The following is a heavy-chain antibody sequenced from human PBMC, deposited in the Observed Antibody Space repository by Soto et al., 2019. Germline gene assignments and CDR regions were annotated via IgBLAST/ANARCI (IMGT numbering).Heavy chain of an antibody. CDR1: GFTFSSYW. CDR3: ASFLRSGSYGGRVFDY. D-gene: IGHD3-10*01. Sequence: GGSLRLSCAASGFTFSSYWMHWVRQAPGKGLVWVSRINSDVSSTSYADSVKGRFTISRDNAKNTLYLQMNSLRAEDTAVYYCASFLRSGSYGGRVFDYWGQGTLVTVSS. J-gene: IGHJ4*02. CDR2: INSDVSST. V-gene: IGHV3-74*01.